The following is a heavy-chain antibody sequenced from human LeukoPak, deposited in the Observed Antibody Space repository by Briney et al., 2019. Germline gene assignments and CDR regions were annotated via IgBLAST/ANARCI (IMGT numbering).Heavy chain of an antibody. CDR3: ARAHYATAMARFDY. V-gene: IGHV1-46*01. CDR2: INPSGGST. Sequence: ASVKVSCKASGYTFTSYYMHWVRQAPGQGLEWMGIINPSGGSTSYAQKFQGRVTITTDESTSTAYMELSSLRSEDTAVYYCARAHYATAMARFDYWGQGTLVTVSS. D-gene: IGHD5-18*01. J-gene: IGHJ4*02. CDR1: GYTFTSYY.